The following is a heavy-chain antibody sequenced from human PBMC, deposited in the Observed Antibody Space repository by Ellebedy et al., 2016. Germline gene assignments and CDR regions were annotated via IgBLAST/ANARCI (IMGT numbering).Heavy chain of an antibody. J-gene: IGHJ6*02. Sequence: SETLSLTCAVYGGSFSGYYWSWIRQPPGKGLEWIGEINHSGSTNYNPSLKSRVTISVDTSKNQFSLKLSSVTAADTAVYYCASTYSGYDYYYYGMDVWGQGTTVTVSS. D-gene: IGHD5-12*01. CDR1: GGSFSGYY. CDR3: ASTYSGYDYYYYGMDV. CDR2: INHSGST. V-gene: IGHV4-34*01.